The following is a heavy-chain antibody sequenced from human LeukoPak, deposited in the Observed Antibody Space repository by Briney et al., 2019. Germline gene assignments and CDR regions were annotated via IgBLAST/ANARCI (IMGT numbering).Heavy chain of an antibody. Sequence: GGSLRLSCAASGFTFDDYAMHWVRQAPGKGLEWVSGISWNSGSIGYADSVKGRFTISRDNAKNSLYLQMNSLRAEDTAVYYCARDRAPDSSGWTYWGQGTLVTVSS. CDR2: ISWNSGSI. D-gene: IGHD6-19*01. CDR3: ARDRAPDSSGWTY. CDR1: GFTFDDYA. J-gene: IGHJ4*02. V-gene: IGHV3-9*01.